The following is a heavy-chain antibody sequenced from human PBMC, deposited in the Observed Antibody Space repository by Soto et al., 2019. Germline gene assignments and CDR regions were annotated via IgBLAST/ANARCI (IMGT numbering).Heavy chain of an antibody. D-gene: IGHD5-12*01. J-gene: IGHJ4*02. Sequence: QVQLQQWGAGLLKPSETLSLTCAVYGGSFSGYYWSWIRQPPGKGLEWIGEINHSGSTNYNPSLKSRVTLSVDTSKNQFSLKLSSVTAADTAVYYCARERWMATKYYFDYWGQGTLVTVSS. V-gene: IGHV4-34*01. CDR2: INHSGST. CDR1: GGSFSGYY. CDR3: ARERWMATKYYFDY.